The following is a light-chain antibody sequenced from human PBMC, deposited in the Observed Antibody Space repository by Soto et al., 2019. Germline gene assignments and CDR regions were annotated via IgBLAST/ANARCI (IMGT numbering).Light chain of an antibody. CDR1: ESISHW. J-gene: IGKJ4*01. V-gene: IGKV1-5*01. CDR3: QQCNTYSLT. CDR2: DAP. Sequence: DIQMTQSPSTLSASVGDRVTITCRASESISHWLAWYQQKPGKAPKLMIYDAPILESGVPSRFSGSGSGTEFTLTISSLQPDDFATYYCQQCNTYSLTFGGGTKVEIK.